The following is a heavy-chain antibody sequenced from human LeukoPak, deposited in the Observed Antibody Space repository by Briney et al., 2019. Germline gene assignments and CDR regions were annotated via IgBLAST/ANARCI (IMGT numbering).Heavy chain of an antibody. V-gene: IGHV3-74*01. CDR2: INSDGSST. CDR1: GFTFSSYW. Sequence: GGSLRLSCAASGFTFSSYWMHWVRQAPGKGRVWVSRINSDGSSTSYADSVKGRFTISRDNAKNTLYLQMNSLRAEDTAVYYCARVVQNYYYYMDVWGKGTTVTVS. J-gene: IGHJ6*03. CDR3: ARVVQNYYYYMDV. D-gene: IGHD2-15*01.